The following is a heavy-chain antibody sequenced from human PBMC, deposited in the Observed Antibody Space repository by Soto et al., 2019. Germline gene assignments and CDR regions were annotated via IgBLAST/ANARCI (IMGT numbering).Heavy chain of an antibody. CDR2: IDPSDSYT. CDR1: GYSFTSYW. Sequence: PGQPLKTSYKGSGYSFTSYWISWVHQMPGKGLEWMGRIDPSDSYTNYSPSFQGHVTISADKSISTAYLQWSSLKASDTAMYYCARHVIAADYGMDVWGQGTTVTVSS. CDR3: ARHVIAADYGMDV. D-gene: IGHD6-13*01. J-gene: IGHJ6*02. V-gene: IGHV5-10-1*01.